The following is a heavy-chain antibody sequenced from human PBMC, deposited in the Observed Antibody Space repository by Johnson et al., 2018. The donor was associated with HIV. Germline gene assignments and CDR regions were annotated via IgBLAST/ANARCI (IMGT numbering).Heavy chain of an antibody. CDR1: GFTFSDHW. Sequence: VQLVESGGGVVQPGRSLRLSCAASGFTFSDHWMQWVRQAPGKGLVWVSRINGDGSRTSYADSVKGRFTIARDNSKNTLYLQMNSLSAEDPAVYYCARAPEVRGVDAFDIWGQGTVVTVSS. CDR2: INGDGSRT. V-gene: IGHV3-74*02. CDR3: ARAPEVRGVDAFDI. D-gene: IGHD3-10*01. J-gene: IGHJ3*02.